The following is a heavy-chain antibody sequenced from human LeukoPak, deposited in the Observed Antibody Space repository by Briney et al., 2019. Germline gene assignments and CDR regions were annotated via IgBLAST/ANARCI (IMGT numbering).Heavy chain of an antibody. CDR3: ARGVPAAIDYSYYYMDV. V-gene: IGHV4-4*07. Sequence: SETLSLTCTVSGGSISSYYWSWIRQPAGKGLEWVGHIYTSGSTNYNPSLKSRVTVSVDTSKNQFSLKLSSVTAADTAVYYCARGVPAAIDYSYYYMDVWGKGTTVTVSS. CDR1: GGSISSYY. D-gene: IGHD2-2*01. CDR2: IYTSGST. J-gene: IGHJ6*03.